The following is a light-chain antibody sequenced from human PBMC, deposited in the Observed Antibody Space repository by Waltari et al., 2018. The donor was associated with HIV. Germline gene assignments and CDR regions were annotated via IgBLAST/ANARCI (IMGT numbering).Light chain of an antibody. J-gene: IGLJ1*01. CDR2: EGS. CDR1: SSDVGSYNL. CDR3: CSYAGSSYYV. V-gene: IGLV2-23*01. Sequence: QSALTQPASVSGSPGQSITISCTGTSSDVGSYNLVSWYQQHPGKAPKLMIYEGSKRPSGGSNRVSGSKSGNTAYLTISGLQAEDEADYYGCSYAGSSYYVFGTGTKVTVL.